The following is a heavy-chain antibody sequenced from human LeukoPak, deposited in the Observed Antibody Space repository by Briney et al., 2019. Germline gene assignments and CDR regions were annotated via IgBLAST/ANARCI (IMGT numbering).Heavy chain of an antibody. J-gene: IGHJ6*02. Sequence: GGSLRLSCAASGFTFSSYAMHWVRQAPGKGLEWVAVISYDGSNKYYADSVKGRFTISRDNSKNTLYLQMNSLRAEDTAVYYCARGGDYLYYYYGMDVWGQGTTVTVSS. CDR3: ARGGDYLYYYYGMDV. V-gene: IGHV3-30-3*01. CDR2: ISYDGSNK. CDR1: GFTFSSYA. D-gene: IGHD4-17*01.